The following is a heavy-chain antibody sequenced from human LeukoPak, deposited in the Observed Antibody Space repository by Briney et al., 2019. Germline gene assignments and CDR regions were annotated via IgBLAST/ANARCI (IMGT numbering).Heavy chain of an antibody. CDR3: AKAPYCSSTSCYTGVY. CDR1: GFTFSSYG. V-gene: IGHV3-30*02. Sequence: PGGSLRLSCAASGFTFSSYGMHWVRQAPGKGLEWVAFIRYDGSNKYYADSVKGRFTISRDNSKNTLYLQMNSLRAEDTAVYYCAKAPYCSSTSCYTGVYWGQGTLVTVSS. J-gene: IGHJ4*02. D-gene: IGHD2-2*02. CDR2: IRYDGSNK.